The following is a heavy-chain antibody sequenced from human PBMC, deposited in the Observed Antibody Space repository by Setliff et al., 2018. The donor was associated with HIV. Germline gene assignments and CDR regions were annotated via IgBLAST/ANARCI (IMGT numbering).Heavy chain of an antibody. Sequence: GASVKVSCKASGYTFTNYGISWVRQAPGQGLEWMGWINTETGTPMYAQGFTGRFVFSLDTSISTAYLQIDSLNAEDTAVYCCARYGSDWFFDLWGRGTLVTVSS. CDR2: INTETGTP. CDR3: ARYGSDWFFDL. J-gene: IGHJ2*01. V-gene: IGHV7-4-1*01. D-gene: IGHD4-17*01. CDR1: GYTFTNYG.